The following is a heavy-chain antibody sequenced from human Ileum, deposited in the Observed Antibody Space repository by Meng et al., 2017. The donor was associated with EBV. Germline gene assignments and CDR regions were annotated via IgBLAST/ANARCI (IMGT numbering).Heavy chain of an antibody. CDR1: GGSFNAYS. J-gene: IGHJ5*02. CDR2: IFHSGHT. V-gene: IGHV4-34*01. D-gene: IGHD5-18*01. CDR3: ARGREYTGQLDL. Sequence: GPGLLKPSETLSLTCDVLGGSFNAYSCTWIRQSPGGGLEWIGEIFHSGHTNYNPSLESRVSMSVATSKKQFSLLLSSVTAADSGLYFCARGREYTGQLDLWGLGTLVTVSS.